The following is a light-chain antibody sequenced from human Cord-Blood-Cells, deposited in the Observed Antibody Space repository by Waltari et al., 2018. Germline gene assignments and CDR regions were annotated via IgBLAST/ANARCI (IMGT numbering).Light chain of an antibody. CDR1: QSVSSSY. CDR3: QQYGSSALT. V-gene: IGKV3-20*01. J-gene: IGKJ4*01. Sequence: ELVLTQAPGTLSLSPGERATLSCRASQSVSSSYLAWYQQKPGQAPRLLIYGASSRATGIPDRFSGSGSGIDFTLTISRLEPEDFAVYYCQQYGSSALTFGGGTKVEIK. CDR2: GAS.